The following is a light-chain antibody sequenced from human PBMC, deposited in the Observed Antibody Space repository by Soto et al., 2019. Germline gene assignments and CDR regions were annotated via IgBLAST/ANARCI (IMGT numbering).Light chain of an antibody. V-gene: IGKV3-20*01. CDR3: QLYSRSPRQIT. Sequence: EIVLTQSPGTLSLSPGERATLSCRASQSLSNSELAWYQQKPGKATRLLIYGASSRATGIPDRFSGSGSGTDCTLTIRGLEPEDFAVYYCQLYSRSPRQITFGQGTRLEIK. CDR1: QSLSNSE. J-gene: IGKJ5*01. CDR2: GAS.